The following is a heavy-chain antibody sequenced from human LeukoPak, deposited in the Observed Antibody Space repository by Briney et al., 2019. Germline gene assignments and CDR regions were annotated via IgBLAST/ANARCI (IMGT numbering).Heavy chain of an antibody. J-gene: IGHJ4*02. CDR2: IYYGGST. CDR1: GGSLNSY. Sequence: SDTLSLTCTDSGGSLNSYWSWIRQPPGKAPAWIGGIYYGGSTNYNPSLKSRVTISVDTSTNQFSLKLSSVTAADTAVYYCARGSRGGYYYGSGSAYYFDYWGQGTLVTVSS. D-gene: IGHD3-10*01. V-gene: IGHV4-59*07. CDR3: ARGSRGGYYYGSGSAYYFDY.